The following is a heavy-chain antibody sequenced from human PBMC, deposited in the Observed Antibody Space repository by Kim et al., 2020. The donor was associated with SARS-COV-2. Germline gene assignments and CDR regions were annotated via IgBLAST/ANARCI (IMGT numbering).Heavy chain of an antibody. CDR1: GGSISSFY. J-gene: IGHJ6*02. CDR2: LSYDGNT. V-gene: IGHV4-59*01. D-gene: IGHD3-22*01. CDR3: ARTAPRRSSTAYYFYGLDV. Sequence: SETLSLTCTVSGGSISSFYWSWVRQPPGKVLEWVAFLSYDGNTNYNPSLKSRVTISRDTSKNQFSLRVTSVSAADTAVYFCARTAPRRSSTAYYFYGLDVWGQGATVIVSS.